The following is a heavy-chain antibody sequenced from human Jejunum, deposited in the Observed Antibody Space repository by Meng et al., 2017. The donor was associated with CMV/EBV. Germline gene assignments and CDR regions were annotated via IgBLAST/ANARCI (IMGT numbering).Heavy chain of an antibody. V-gene: IGHV1-69*10. CDR1: SKKA. J-gene: IGHJ4*02. D-gene: IGHD3-22*01. CDR2: IIPTVNIV. CDR3: ARGTHYYDSASYYYNLGY. Sequence: SKKALRWVRQAPGQGLEWMGGIIPTVNIVNYSEKMQGRVTITADTSTSTAYMELSSLRSEDTAVYYCARGTHYYDSASYYYNLGYWGQGTLVTVSS.